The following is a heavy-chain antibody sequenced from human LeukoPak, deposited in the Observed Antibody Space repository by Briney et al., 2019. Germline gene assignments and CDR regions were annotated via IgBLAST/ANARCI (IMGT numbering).Heavy chain of an antibody. CDR1: GDSTSSTSYY. J-gene: IGHJ4*02. CDR2: IYYSGST. Sequence: KASETLSLTCTVSGDSTSSTSYYWGWIRQPPGKGLEWIGSIYYSGSTYYNSSLKSRVTISVDTSKNQFSLKLSSVTAADTAVYYCARYRNLAAADSYFDYWGQGTLVTVSS. D-gene: IGHD6-13*01. V-gene: IGHV4-39*01. CDR3: ARYRNLAAADSYFDY.